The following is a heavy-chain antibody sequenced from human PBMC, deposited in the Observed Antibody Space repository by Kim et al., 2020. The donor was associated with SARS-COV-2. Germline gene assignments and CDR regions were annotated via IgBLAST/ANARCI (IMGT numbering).Heavy chain of an antibody. Sequence: YAQKCQGRVTITADESTSAAYMELSSLRSEDTAVDYCAKKLGIDAFDIWGQGTMVTVSS. D-gene: IGHD6-6*01. CDR3: AKKLGIDAFDI. V-gene: IGHV1-69*01. J-gene: IGHJ3*02.